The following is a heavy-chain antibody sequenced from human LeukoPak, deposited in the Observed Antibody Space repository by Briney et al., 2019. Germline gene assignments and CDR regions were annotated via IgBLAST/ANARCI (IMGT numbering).Heavy chain of an antibody. J-gene: IGHJ4*02. V-gene: IGHV4-34*01. D-gene: IGHD3-3*01. Sequence: ETLSXXCAVYGGSFSGYYWSWIRQPPGKGLEWIGEINHSGSTNYNPSLKSRVTISVDTSKNQFSLKLSSVTAADRAVYYCGXXGFLEWLRYLDYWGQGTLVTVSS. CDR3: GXXGFLEWLRYLDY. CDR2: INHSGST. CDR1: GGSFSGYY.